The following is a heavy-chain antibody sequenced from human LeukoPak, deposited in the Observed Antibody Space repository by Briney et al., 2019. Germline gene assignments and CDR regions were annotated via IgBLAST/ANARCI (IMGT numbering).Heavy chain of an antibody. CDR2: IKRDGSEK. V-gene: IGHV3-7*03. D-gene: IGHD3-10*01. Sequence: GGSLTLSCAASGFTFTSFWRNWVRQALGKGLEWVGDIKRDGSEKYYLDFVTGRFTSSRDNAKNSLYLQMNNLRAEDTAVYYCARGYGSGSCLDYWGQGTLVTVSS. J-gene: IGHJ4*02. CDR1: GFTFTSFW. CDR3: ARGYGSGSCLDY.